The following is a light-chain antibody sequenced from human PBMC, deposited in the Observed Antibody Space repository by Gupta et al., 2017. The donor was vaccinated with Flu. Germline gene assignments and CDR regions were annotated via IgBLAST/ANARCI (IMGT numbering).Light chain of an antibody. J-gene: IGKJ2*03. CDR2: SAS. CDR1: N. CDR3: QQYNTWPYS. V-gene: IGKV3-15*01. Sequence: NLSSSHQKPGQAPRLLMSSASTRASAIPARFSLSGSGTEFTLTIRSLQSEDFAVYYCQQYNTWPYSFGQGTKVEIK.